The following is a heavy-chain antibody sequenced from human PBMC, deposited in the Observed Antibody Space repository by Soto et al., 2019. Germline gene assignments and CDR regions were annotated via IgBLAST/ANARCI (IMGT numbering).Heavy chain of an antibody. D-gene: IGHD3-22*01. CDR3: AMYYYDSSGQNWFDP. CDR2: IYYSGGT. J-gene: IGHJ5*02. Sequence: SETLSLTCTVSGGSVSSGSYYWSWIRQPPGKGLEWIGYIYYSGGTNYNPSLKSRVTISVDTSKNQFSLKLSSVTAADTAVYYCAMYYYDSSGQNWFDPWGQGTLVTVSS. CDR1: GGSVSSGSYY. V-gene: IGHV4-61*01.